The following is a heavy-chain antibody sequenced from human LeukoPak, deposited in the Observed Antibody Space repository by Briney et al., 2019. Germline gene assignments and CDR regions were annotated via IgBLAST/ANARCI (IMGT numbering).Heavy chain of an antibody. CDR2: INPDSGDT. J-gene: IGHJ3*02. CDR1: GYTFTGYF. Sequence: ASVKVSCKTFGYTFTGYFMHWVRQAPGQGLEWMGWINPDSGDTSYAQKFQGRVTVTRDTSITTAYMELSRLRSDDTAVYYCARLAVAGITSAGDAFDIWGQGTMVTVSS. D-gene: IGHD6-19*01. CDR3: ARLAVAGITSAGDAFDI. V-gene: IGHV1-2*02.